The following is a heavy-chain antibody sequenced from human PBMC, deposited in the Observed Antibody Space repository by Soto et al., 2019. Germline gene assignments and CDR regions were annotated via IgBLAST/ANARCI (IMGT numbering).Heavy chain of an antibody. V-gene: IGHV4-4*02. J-gene: IGHJ5*02. CDR3: ARSAGWYAIHA. CDR1: GDSVSSPYY. D-gene: IGHD6-19*01. Sequence: QVQLQESGPGLVKPSGTLSLTCAVSGDSVSSPYYWCWVRQPPGKGLEWIGEVFHTGPTSYNPSLRSRVTISMDKSINQFSLDLSSVTAADTAVYYCARSAGWYAIHAWGPGTLV. CDR2: VFHTGPT.